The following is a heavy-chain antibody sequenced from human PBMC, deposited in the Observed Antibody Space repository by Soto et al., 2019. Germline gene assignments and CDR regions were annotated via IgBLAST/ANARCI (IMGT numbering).Heavy chain of an antibody. CDR3: ARDGGRNSGGIDY. V-gene: IGHV1-69*01. Sequence: QVQLVQSGAEVKKPGSSVKVSCKASGGTFSSYSINWVRHAPGQGLEWMGEIIPIFGTANYAQKFQGRVTITAAESTRTAYMELSSLRSEDTAVYYCARDGGRNSGGIDYWGQGTLVTVSS. CDR2: IIPIFGTA. CDR1: GGTFSSYS. J-gene: IGHJ4*02. D-gene: IGHD1-26*01.